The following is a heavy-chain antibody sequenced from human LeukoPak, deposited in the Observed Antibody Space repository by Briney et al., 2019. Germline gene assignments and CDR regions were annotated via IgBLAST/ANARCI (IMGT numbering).Heavy chain of an antibody. Sequence: PGGSLRLSCAASGFTFSSYSMNWVRQAPGKGLEWVSYISSSSSTIYYADSVKGRFTISRDNAKNSLYLQMNSLRAEDTAVYYCARELGGGYYYGSGSRGYFDYWGQGTLVTVSS. D-gene: IGHD3-10*01. CDR3: ARELGGGYYYGSGSRGYFDY. V-gene: IGHV3-48*01. CDR1: GFTFSSYS. CDR2: ISSSSSTI. J-gene: IGHJ4*02.